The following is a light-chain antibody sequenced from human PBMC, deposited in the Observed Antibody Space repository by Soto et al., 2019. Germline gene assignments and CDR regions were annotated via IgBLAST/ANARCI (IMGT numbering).Light chain of an antibody. CDR2: GAS. J-gene: IGKJ1*01. V-gene: IGKV3-15*01. Sequence: EIVLAQSPATLSVSPGGRATLSCRASQSIGGTLAWYQQIPGQAPRLLIYGASTRATSFPARFSGRGSWTDFTLTISSLQSEDVAVYYCQQYNNWPWTFGQGTKVDIK. CDR1: QSIGGT. CDR3: QQYNNWPWT.